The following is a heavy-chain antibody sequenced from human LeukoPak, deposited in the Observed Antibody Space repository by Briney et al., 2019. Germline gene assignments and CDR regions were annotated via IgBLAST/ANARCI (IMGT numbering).Heavy chain of an antibody. CDR2: ISGSGGST. V-gene: IGHV3-23*01. Sequence: GGSLRLSCAASGFTFSSYAMSWVRQAPVKGLEWVSAISGSGGSTYYADSVKGRFTISRDNSKNTLYLQMNSLRAEDTAVYYCASRDYYDSSGYYLPFDYWGQGTLVTVSS. CDR3: ASRDYYDSSGYYLPFDY. D-gene: IGHD3-22*01. CDR1: GFTFSSYA. J-gene: IGHJ4*02.